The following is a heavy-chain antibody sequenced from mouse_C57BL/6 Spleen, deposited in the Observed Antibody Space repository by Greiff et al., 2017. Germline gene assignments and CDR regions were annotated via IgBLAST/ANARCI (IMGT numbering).Heavy chain of an antibody. CDR3: ARITTVVARYFDV. CDR2: INPNNGGT. D-gene: IGHD1-1*01. J-gene: IGHJ1*03. Sequence: EVQLQQSGPELVKPGASVKISCKASGYPFTDYYMNWVKQSHGKSLEWIGDINPNNGGTSYNQKFKGKATLTVDKSSSPAYMELRSLTSEDSAVDYCARITTVVARYFDVWGTGTTVTVSS. V-gene: IGHV1-26*01. CDR1: GYPFTDYY.